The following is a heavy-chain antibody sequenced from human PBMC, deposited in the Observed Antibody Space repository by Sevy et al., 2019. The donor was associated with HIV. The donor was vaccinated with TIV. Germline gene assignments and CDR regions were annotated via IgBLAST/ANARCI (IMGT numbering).Heavy chain of an antibody. CDR2: IYFTGKT. Sequence: SETLSLTCSVSGGSISSYFWTWVRQSPGKGLEWIGNIYFTGKTDYSPARKSRVILSLDTSTSQFSLTLKSVTAADTAIYFCARDSTTRPRVLDYWGQGTLVTVSS. V-gene: IGHV4-59*01. J-gene: IGHJ4*02. D-gene: IGHD1-1*01. CDR3: ARDSTTRPRVLDY. CDR1: GGSISSYF.